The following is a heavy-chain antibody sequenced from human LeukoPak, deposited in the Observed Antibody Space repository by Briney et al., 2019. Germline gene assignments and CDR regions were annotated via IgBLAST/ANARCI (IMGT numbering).Heavy chain of an antibody. D-gene: IGHD3-10*01. Sequence: GGSLRLSCAASGFTVSSNYMSWVRQAPGKGLEWVSVIYSGGSTYYADSVKGRFTISRDNSKNTLYLQMNSLRAEDTAVYYCARDSWPTVRPTYYYYYGMDVWGQGTTVTVSS. CDR3: ARDSWPTVRPTYYYYYGMDV. V-gene: IGHV3-53*01. CDR1: GFTVSSNY. CDR2: IYSGGST. J-gene: IGHJ6*02.